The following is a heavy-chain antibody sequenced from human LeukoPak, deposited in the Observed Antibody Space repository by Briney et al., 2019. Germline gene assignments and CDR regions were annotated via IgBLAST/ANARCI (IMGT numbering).Heavy chain of an antibody. D-gene: IGHD4-17*01. Sequence: GGSLRLSCAASGFTFSSYAMNWVRQAPGKGLEWVSSISSSSSYIYYADSVKGRFTISRDNAKNSLYLQMNSLRAEDTAVYYCARIGNGDSFDYWGQGTLVTVSS. CDR3: ARIGNGDSFDY. V-gene: IGHV3-21*01. J-gene: IGHJ4*02. CDR2: ISSSSSYI. CDR1: GFTFSSYA.